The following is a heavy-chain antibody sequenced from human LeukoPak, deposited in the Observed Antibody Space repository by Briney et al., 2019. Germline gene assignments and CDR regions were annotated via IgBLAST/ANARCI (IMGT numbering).Heavy chain of an antibody. J-gene: IGHJ4*02. Sequence: GGSLRLSCAASGFTFSSFAMSWVRQAPGKGLEWVSGFSETNSGIYYADSVKGRFTISRDNSKNTLYLQMNSLRAEDTAVYYCARGPRWEPFDYWGQGTLVTVSS. CDR2: FSETNSGI. CDR3: ARGPRWEPFDY. CDR1: GFTFSSFA. D-gene: IGHD1-26*01. V-gene: IGHV3-23*01.